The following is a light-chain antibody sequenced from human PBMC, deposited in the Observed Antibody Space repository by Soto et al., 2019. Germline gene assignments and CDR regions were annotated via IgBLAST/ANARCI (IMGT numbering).Light chain of an antibody. Sequence: IVMTQSPVTLSVSPGERATLSCRASQSVSNDLAWYQQKPGQPPRLLIYGASTRATGVPARFRGSGSGTEFTLTISSRQSEDFAVYYCQHSKTFGQGTKVEIK. V-gene: IGKV3-15*01. J-gene: IGKJ1*01. CDR1: QSVSND. CDR2: GAS. CDR3: QHSKT.